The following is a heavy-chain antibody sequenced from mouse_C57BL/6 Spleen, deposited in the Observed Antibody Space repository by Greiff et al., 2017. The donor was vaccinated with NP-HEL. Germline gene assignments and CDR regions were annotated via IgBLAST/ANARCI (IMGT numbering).Heavy chain of an antibody. D-gene: IGHD2-4*01. CDR1: GYSITSGYY. Sequence: EVKLMESGPGLVKPSQSLSLPCSVTGYSITSGYYWNWIRQFPGNKLEWMGYISYDGSNNYNPSLKNRISITRDTSKNQFFLKLNSVTTEDTATYYCARDLSYDYERAWFAYWGQGTLVTVSA. V-gene: IGHV3-6*01. CDR2: ISYDGSN. CDR3: ARDLSYDYERAWFAY. J-gene: IGHJ3*01.